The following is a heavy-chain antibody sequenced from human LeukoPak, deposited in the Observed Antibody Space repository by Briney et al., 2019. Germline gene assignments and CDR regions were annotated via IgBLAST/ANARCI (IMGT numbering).Heavy chain of an antibody. Sequence: SETLYLTCAVYGGSFSGYYWSWIRQPPGKGLEWIGEINHSGSTNYNPSLKSRVTISVDTSKNQFSLKLSSVTAADTAVYYCARGQTTVVVPAASNWFGPWGQGTLVTVSS. D-gene: IGHD2-2*01. V-gene: IGHV4-34*01. J-gene: IGHJ5*02. CDR2: INHSGST. CDR1: GGSFSGYY. CDR3: ARGQTTVVVPAASNWFGP.